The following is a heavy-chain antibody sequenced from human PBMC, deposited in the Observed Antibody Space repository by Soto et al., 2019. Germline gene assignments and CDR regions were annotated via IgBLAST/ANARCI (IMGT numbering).Heavy chain of an antibody. CDR3: TRVNSGYDLSFFDY. CDR2: IRSKAYGGTT. V-gene: IGHV3-49*03. D-gene: IGHD5-12*01. Sequence: SLRLSCTASGFTFGGYAMSWFRQAPGKGLESVGFIRSKAYGGTTEYAASVKGRFTNSRDDSKSIAYLQMNSLKTEDTAVYYCTRVNSGYDLSFFDYWGQGTLVTVSS. J-gene: IGHJ4*02. CDR1: GFTFGGYA.